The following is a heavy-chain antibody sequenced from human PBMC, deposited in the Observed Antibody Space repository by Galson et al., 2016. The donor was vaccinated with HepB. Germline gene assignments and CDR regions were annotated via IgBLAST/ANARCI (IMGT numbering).Heavy chain of an antibody. D-gene: IGHD3-10*01. Sequence: QSGAEVKKPGESLRISCKGSGYSFTSYWISWVRQMPGKGLEWMGRIDPSDSYTNYSPSFQGHVTISADKSISTAYLQWSSLKASDTAMYYCARLRREGYYGSGSYYIAYWGQGTLVTVSS. CDR1: GYSFTSYW. V-gene: IGHV5-10-1*01. J-gene: IGHJ4*02. CDR3: ARLRREGYYGSGSYYIAY. CDR2: IDPSDSYT.